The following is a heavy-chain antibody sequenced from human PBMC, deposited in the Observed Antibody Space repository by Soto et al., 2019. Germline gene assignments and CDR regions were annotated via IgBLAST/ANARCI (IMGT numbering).Heavy chain of an antibody. Sequence: SETLSLTCTVSGGSISSYYWGWIRQPPGKGLEWIGYIYYSGSTNYNPSLKSRVTISVDKSKNQFSLKLSSVTAADTAVYYCARGETVSSGHYSRSFDYRDQGTLVTVSS. D-gene: IGHD3-22*01. CDR2: IYYSGST. V-gene: IGHV4-59*12. CDR3: ARGETVSSGHYSRSFDY. J-gene: IGHJ4*02. CDR1: GGSISSYY.